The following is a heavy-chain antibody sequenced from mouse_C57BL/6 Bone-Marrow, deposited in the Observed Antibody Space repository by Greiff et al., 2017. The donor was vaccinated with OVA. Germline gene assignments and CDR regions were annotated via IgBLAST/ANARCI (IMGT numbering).Heavy chain of an antibody. CDR2: ISYDGSN. V-gene: IGHV3-6*01. Sequence: EVKLQESGPGLVKPSQSLSLTCSVTGYSITSGYYWNWIRQFPGNKLEWMGYISYDGSNNYNPSLKNRISITRDTSKNQFFLKLNSVTTEDTATYYCARSLYGSWGQGTLVTVSA. CDR1: GYSITSGYY. J-gene: IGHJ3*02. CDR3: ARSLYGS.